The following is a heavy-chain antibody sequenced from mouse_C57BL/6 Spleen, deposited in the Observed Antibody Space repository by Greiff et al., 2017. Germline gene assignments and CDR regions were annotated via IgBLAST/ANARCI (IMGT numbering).Heavy chain of an antibody. J-gene: IGHJ3*01. Sequence: LVESGPELVKPGASVKISCKASGYAFSSSWMNWVKQRPGKGLEWIGRIYPGDGDTNYNGKFKGKATLTADKSSSTAYMQLSSLTSEDSAVYFCARRNDGYPAWFAYWGQGTLVTVSA. CDR2: IYPGDGDT. D-gene: IGHD2-3*01. CDR1: GYAFSSSW. V-gene: IGHV1-82*01. CDR3: ARRNDGYPAWFAY.